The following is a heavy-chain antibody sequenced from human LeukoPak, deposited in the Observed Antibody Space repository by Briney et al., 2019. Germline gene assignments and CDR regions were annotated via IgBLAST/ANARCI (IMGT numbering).Heavy chain of an antibody. CDR1: GFTFSSYA. J-gene: IGHJ4*02. D-gene: IGHD6-13*01. Sequence: EGSLRLSCAASGFTFSSYAMSWVRQAPGKGLEWVSAISGSGGSTYYADSVKGRFTVSRDNSKNTLYLQMNSLRAEDTAVYYCAKDLSSSFDTYGSHWGQGTLVTVSS. CDR2: ISGSGGST. V-gene: IGHV3-23*01. CDR3: AKDLSSSFDTYGSH.